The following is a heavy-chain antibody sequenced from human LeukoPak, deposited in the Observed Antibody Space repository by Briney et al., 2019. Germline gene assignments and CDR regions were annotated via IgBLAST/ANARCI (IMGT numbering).Heavy chain of an antibody. D-gene: IGHD1-14*01. V-gene: IGHV3-15*01. CDR1: GFTFSNAW. J-gene: IGHJ4*02. CDR2: IRSKSDGGAI. CDR3: STLDCDATTCPDY. Sequence: GGSLRLSCVTSGFTFSNAWMSWVRQAPGKGLEDVVQIRSKSDGGAIHYAAPVRGRFIISRDDSRNTMYLQMNSLKADDTGLYYCSTLDCDATTCPDYWGQGTPVTVSS.